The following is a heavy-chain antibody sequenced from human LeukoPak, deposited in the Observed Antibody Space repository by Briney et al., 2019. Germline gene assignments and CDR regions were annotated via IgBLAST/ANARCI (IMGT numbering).Heavy chain of an antibody. CDR2: IIPIFGIA. D-gene: IGHD2-15*01. Sequence: SVKVSCKASGGTFSSYAISWVRQAPGQGLEWMGRIIPIFGIASYAQKFQGRVTITADKSTSTAYMELSSLRSEDTAVYYCARDCSGGSCYPDFDYWGQGTLVTVSS. V-gene: IGHV1-69*04. J-gene: IGHJ4*02. CDR1: GGTFSSYA. CDR3: ARDCSGGSCYPDFDY.